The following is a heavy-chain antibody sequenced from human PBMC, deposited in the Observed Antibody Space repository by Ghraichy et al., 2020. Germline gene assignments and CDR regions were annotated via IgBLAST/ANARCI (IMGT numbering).Heavy chain of an antibody. CDR3: ARITYYYDSSGYYPLWYFDL. D-gene: IGHD3-22*01. Sequence: SETLSLTCTVSGGSISSYYWSWIRQPPGKGLEWIGYIYYSGSTNYNPSLKSRVTISVDTSKNQFSLKLSSVTAADTAVYYCARITYYYDSSGYYPLWYFDLWGRGTLVTVSS. CDR1: GGSISSYY. V-gene: IGHV4-59*08. J-gene: IGHJ2*01. CDR2: IYYSGST.